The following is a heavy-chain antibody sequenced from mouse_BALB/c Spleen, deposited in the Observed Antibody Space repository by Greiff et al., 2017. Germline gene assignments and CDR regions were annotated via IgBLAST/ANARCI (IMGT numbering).Heavy chain of an antibody. CDR2: IWSGGST. CDR1: GFSLTSYG. CDR3: ASRSSLPWFAY. Sequence: QVQLKESGPGLVQPSQSLSITCTVSGFSLTSYGVHWVRQSPGKGLEWLGVIWSGGSTDYNAAFISRLSISKDNSKSQVFFKMNSLQANDTAIYYCASRSSLPWFAYWGQGTLVTVSA. J-gene: IGHJ3*01. V-gene: IGHV2-2*02.